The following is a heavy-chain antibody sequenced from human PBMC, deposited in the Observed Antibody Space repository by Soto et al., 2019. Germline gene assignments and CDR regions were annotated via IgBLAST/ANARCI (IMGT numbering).Heavy chain of an antibody. CDR3: APPYYDTNPAVFDM. CDR1: GYTFTSYD. CDR2: MNPNSGNT. J-gene: IGHJ3*02. V-gene: IGHV1-8*01. D-gene: IGHD3-22*01. Sequence: ASVKVSCKASGYTFTSYDINWVRQATGQGLEWMGWMNPNSGNTGYAQKFQGRFSMTRNTSISTAYMELSSLRSEDKSKYYCAPPYYDTNPAVFDMWGKGTMVTV.